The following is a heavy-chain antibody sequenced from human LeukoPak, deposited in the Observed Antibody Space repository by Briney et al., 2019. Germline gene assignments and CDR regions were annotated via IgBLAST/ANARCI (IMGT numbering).Heavy chain of an antibody. Sequence: GGSLRLSCEASGFTFRTYGMTWVRQAPGKGLEWVSGITGSSTWTYYADSVRGRFTISRDNSKNTLHLQMNNLTADDTAIYYCARELVSLGTGYFDLWGRGTLVTVSS. CDR2: ITGSSTWT. V-gene: IGHV3-23*01. D-gene: IGHD7-27*01. CDR1: GFTFRTYG. CDR3: ARELVSLGTGYFDL. J-gene: IGHJ2*01.